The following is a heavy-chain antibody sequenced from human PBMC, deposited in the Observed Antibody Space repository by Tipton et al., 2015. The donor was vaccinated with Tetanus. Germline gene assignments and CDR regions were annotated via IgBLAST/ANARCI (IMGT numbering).Heavy chain of an antibody. CDR2: IWYDGSNK. V-gene: IGHV3-33*01. CDR3: ARDRVGGAGKNCDY. CDR1: GFTFSSYG. Sequence: FLRLSCAASGFTFSSYGMHWVRQAPGKGLEWVAVIWYDGSNKYYADSVKGRFTISRDNSKNTLYLQMNSLRAEDTAVYYCARDRVGGAGKNCDYWGQGTLVTVSS. D-gene: IGHD3-16*01. J-gene: IGHJ4*02.